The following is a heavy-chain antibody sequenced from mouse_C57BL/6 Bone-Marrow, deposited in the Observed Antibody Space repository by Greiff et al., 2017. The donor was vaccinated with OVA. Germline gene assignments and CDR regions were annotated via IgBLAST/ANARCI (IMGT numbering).Heavy chain of an antibody. CDR3: ARQRRLGYFDY. Sequence: VKLMESGAELARPGASVKLSCKASGYTFTSYGISWVKQRTGQGLEWIGEIYPRSGNTYYNEKFKGKATLTADKASSTAYMELRSLTSEDSAVYFCARQRRLGYFDYWGQGTTLTVSS. CDR1: GYTFTSYG. J-gene: IGHJ2*01. D-gene: IGHD3-2*02. V-gene: IGHV1-81*01. CDR2: IYPRSGNT.